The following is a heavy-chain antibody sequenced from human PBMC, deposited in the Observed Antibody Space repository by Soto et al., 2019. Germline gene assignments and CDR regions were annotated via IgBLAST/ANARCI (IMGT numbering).Heavy chain of an antibody. CDR1: GGTFSSYT. Sequence: SVKVSCKASGGTFSSYTISWVRQAPGQGLEWMGRIIPILGIAHYAQQFQGRVTITADKSTSTAYTELSSLRSEDTAAYYCAREYPWESFRPRAFDYWGQGTLVPVSS. V-gene: IGHV1-69*04. CDR3: AREYPWESFRPRAFDY. CDR2: IIPILGIA. J-gene: IGHJ4*02. D-gene: IGHD3-16*01.